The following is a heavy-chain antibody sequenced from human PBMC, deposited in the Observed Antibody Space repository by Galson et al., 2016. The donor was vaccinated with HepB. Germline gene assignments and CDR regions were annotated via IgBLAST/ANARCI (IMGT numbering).Heavy chain of an antibody. D-gene: IGHD3-16*01. V-gene: IGHV3-23*01. J-gene: IGHJ6*02. CDR1: GFSFSSYA. CDR3: AKDLWAHQYYFGMDV. Sequence: SLRLSCAASGFSFSSYAMSWVRQAPGKGLEWVSGISGRGERIYHADSVKGRLTISRDNSKNTLYLQMNGLRAEDTAVYYCAKDLWAHQYYFGMDVWGQGTTVTVSS. CDR2: ISGRGERI.